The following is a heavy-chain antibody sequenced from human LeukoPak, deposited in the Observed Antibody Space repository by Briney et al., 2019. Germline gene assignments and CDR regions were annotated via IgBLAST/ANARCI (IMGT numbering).Heavy chain of an antibody. CDR1: GGTFSSHG. Sequence: ASVKVSCKASGGTFSSHGFSWVRQAPGQGLEWMGGIIPIFGATNYAPKFQGRVTITTDDSTGTGYMELSSLRSDDTAVYYRARRWPHSSGYYLFDYWGQGTLVTVSS. CDR2: IIPIFGAT. CDR3: ARRWPHSSGYYLFDY. V-gene: IGHV1-69*05. J-gene: IGHJ4*02. D-gene: IGHD3-22*01.